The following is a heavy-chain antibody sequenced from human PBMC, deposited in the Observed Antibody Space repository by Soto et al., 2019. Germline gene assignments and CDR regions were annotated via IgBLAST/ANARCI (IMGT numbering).Heavy chain of an antibody. Sequence: PGGSLRLSCAASGFTFSSYAMHWVRQAPGKGLEWVAVISYDGSNKYYADSVKGRFTISRDNSKNTLYLQMNSLRAEDTAVYYCARGGDNWNYLPFVYWGQGTLVTVSS. V-gene: IGHV3-30-3*01. D-gene: IGHD1-7*01. J-gene: IGHJ4*02. CDR1: GFTFSSYA. CDR2: ISYDGSNK. CDR3: ARGGDNWNYLPFVY.